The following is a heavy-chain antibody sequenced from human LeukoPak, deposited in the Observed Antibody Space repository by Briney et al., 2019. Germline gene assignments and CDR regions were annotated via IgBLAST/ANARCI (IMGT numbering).Heavy chain of an antibody. CDR3: ARGGAARLHFQN. D-gene: IGHD6-6*01. V-gene: IGHV4-31*03. CDR1: GGSISSGGYY. CDR2: IYYSGTT. J-gene: IGHJ1*01. Sequence: SQTLSLTCTVSGGSISSGGYYWSWIRQHPEKGLEWIGYIYYSGTTNYNPSLKSRLTISVDTSKNRFSLKLSSVTAADTAVYYCARGGAARLHFQNWGQGTLVTVSS.